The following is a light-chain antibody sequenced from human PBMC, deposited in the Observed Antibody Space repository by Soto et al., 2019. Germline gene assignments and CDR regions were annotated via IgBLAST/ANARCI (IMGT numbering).Light chain of an antibody. Sequence: DIQMTQSPSTLSASVGDRVTITCRASRSAGEWLAWYQQKPGKAPTLLIYEVSNLQSGVPSRFSGSGSETEFSLTIDSLQPDDFATYYCQQFNSHPYTFGPGTKV. V-gene: IGKV1-5*03. J-gene: IGKJ2*01. CDR2: EVS. CDR1: RSAGEW. CDR3: QQFNSHPYT.